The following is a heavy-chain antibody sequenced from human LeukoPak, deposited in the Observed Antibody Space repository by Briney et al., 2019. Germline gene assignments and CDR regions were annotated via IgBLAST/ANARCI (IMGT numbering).Heavy chain of an antibody. CDR2: ISSSSSYI. CDR3: ARDLVRYFDY. V-gene: IGHV3-21*01. J-gene: IGHJ4*02. Sequence: GGSLRLSCAASGFTFSSYSMNWVRQAPGKGLEWVSSISSSSSYIYYADSVKGRFTISRDNAKNSLYLQMNRLRDEDTAVYYCARDLVRYFDYWGQGTLVTVSS. CDR1: GFTFSSYS. D-gene: IGHD4/OR15-4a*01.